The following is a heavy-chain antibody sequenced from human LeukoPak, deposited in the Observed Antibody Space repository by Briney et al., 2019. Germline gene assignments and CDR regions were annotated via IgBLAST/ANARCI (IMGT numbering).Heavy chain of an antibody. Sequence: GGSLRLSCAASGFTFNSYSMNWVRQAPGKGLEWVSSISSSSYIYYADSVKGRFTISRDNAKNSLYLQMNSLRAEDTAVYYCARDSRGVWGQGTLVTVSS. CDR1: GFTFNSYS. J-gene: IGHJ4*02. CDR2: ISSSSYI. V-gene: IGHV3-21*01. CDR3: ARDSRGV. D-gene: IGHD2-2*01.